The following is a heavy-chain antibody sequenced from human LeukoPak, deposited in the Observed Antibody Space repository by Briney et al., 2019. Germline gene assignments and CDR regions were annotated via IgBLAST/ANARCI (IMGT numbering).Heavy chain of an antibody. V-gene: IGHV3-21*01. CDR3: AREAPSSSWTFDY. CDR1: GFTFSSYS. Sequence: GGSLRLSCAASGFTFSSYSMDWVRQAPGKGLEWVSSISSSSSYIYYADSVKGRFTISRDNAKNSLYLQMNSLRAEDTAVYYCAREAPSSSWTFDYWGQGILVTVSS. D-gene: IGHD6-13*01. J-gene: IGHJ4*02. CDR2: ISSSSSYI.